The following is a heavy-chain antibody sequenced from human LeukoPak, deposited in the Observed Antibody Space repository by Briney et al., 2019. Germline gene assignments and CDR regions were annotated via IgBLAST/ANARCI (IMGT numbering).Heavy chain of an antibody. D-gene: IGHD6-19*01. J-gene: IGHJ4*02. CDR1: GGSFSDYY. CDR3: ASNSGWYGDFDY. Sequence: SETLSLTCAVYGGSFSDYYWSWIRQPPGEGLEWIGEINHSGSTDYNPSLKSRVTISVDRSKNQFSLKLSSVTAADTAVYYCASNSGWYGDFDYWGQGTLVTVSS. CDR2: INHSGST. V-gene: IGHV4-34*01.